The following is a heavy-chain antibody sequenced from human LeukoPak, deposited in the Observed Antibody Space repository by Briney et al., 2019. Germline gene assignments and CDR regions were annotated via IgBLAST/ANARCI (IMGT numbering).Heavy chain of an antibody. CDR2: ISIGSSTYT. Sequence: GGSLRLSCAASGFSFSKSSMFWFRQAPGKGLEWVSSISIGSSTYTYYADSLKGRFTISRDDAKNSVRLQMNSLRPEDTAVYYCASYTLWYGDTWGQGTLVTVSS. CDR3: ASYTLWYGDT. J-gene: IGHJ5*02. V-gene: IGHV3-21*06. CDR1: GFSFSKSS. D-gene: IGHD3-10*01.